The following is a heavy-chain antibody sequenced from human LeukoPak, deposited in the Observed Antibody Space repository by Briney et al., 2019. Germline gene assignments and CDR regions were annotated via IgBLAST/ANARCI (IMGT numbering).Heavy chain of an antibody. Sequence: ASVKVSCKASGYTFTSYYMHWVRQAPGQGLEWMGKINPSGGTTSYAHKFQGRVTMTRDTSTSTVYMELSSLKSEDTAAYYCASGMLGSYDSSGYYALGVWGQGTKVTVSS. CDR1: GYTFTSYY. CDR3: ASGMLGSYDSSGYYALGV. D-gene: IGHD3-22*01. J-gene: IGHJ3*01. V-gene: IGHV1-46*01. CDR2: INPSGGTT.